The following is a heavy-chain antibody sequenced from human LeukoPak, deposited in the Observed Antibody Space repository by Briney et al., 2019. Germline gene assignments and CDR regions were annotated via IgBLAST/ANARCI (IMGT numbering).Heavy chain of an antibody. CDR1: GYTFTGYY. CDR2: INPNSGGT. D-gene: IGHD3-9*01. J-gene: IGHJ4*02. CDR3: ARGDDILTGYLYYFDY. Sequence: WASVKVSCKASGYTFTGYYMHWVGQAPGQGLEWMGWINPNSGGTNYAQKFQGWVTMTRDTSISTAYMELSRLRSDDTAVYYCARGDDILTGYLYYFDYWGQGTLVTVSS. V-gene: IGHV1-2*04.